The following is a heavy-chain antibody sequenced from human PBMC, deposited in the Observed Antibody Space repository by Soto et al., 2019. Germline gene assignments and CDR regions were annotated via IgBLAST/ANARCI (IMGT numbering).Heavy chain of an antibody. Sequence: KTSETLSLTCTVSGGSISGYYWSWIRQPPGKGLEWIGYIYYSGHTNYNPSLKSRVTITVDTSKNQVSLKLMSVTASDPAVYFCAGRPPNSAFDYCGQGTLVTVSS. J-gene: IGHJ4*02. V-gene: IGHV4-59*08. CDR1: GGSISGYY. CDR3: AGRPPNSAFDY. D-gene: IGHD5-18*01. CDR2: IYYSGHT.